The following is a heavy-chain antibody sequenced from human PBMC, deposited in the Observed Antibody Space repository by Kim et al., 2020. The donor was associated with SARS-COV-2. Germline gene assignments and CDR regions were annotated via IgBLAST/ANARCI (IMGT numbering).Heavy chain of an antibody. CDR3: ARTPPPPFRFLEWANFYF. Sequence: GGSLRLSCAASGFTVSSNYMSWVRQAPGKGLEWVSVLYNTGGTYYAASVKGRFTVSRDNSKNTLYLQMNNLRGEDTAVYYCARTPPPPFRFLEWANFYF. D-gene: IGHD3-3*01. CDR1: GFTVSSNY. CDR2: LYNTGGT. J-gene: IGHJ2*01. V-gene: IGHV3-53*01.